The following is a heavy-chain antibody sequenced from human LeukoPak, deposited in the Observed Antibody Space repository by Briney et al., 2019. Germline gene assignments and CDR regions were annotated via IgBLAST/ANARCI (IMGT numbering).Heavy chain of an antibody. CDR2: ISGSGGST. Sequence: HAGGSLRLSCAASGFTFSSYAMSWVRQAPGKGLEWVSAISGSGGSTYYADSVKGRFTISRDNSKNTLYLQMNSLRAEDTAVYYCAKDLEPAAMSYYMDVWGKGTTVTVSS. V-gene: IGHV3-23*01. CDR1: GFTFSSYA. D-gene: IGHD2-2*01. J-gene: IGHJ6*03. CDR3: AKDLEPAAMSYYMDV.